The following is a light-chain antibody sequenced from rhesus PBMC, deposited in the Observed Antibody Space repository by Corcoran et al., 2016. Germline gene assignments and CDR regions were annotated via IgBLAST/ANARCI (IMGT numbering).Light chain of an antibody. CDR3: QPYYSTPFT. CDR1: QGITND. CDR2: EAS. J-gene: IGKJ3*01. V-gene: IGKV1-25*01. Sequence: DIQMTQSPSSLSASVGDRVTITCRASQGITNDLAWYQQKPGETPKLLIYEASSLQSGIPSRFSGSGSGTDFTLTISSLQSEDFATYYCQPYYSTPFTVGPGTKLDVK.